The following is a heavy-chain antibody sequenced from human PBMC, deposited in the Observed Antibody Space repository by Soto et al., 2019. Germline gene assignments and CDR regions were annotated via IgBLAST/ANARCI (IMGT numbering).Heavy chain of an antibody. D-gene: IGHD3-22*01. CDR1: GRSISNGGYY. V-gene: IGHV4-31*03. J-gene: IGHJ4*02. CDR2: IYYTGNT. CDR3: ARVGRISNGGYLDY. Sequence: SETLSLTCTVSGRSISNGGYYWTWIRRHPGKGLEWIGYIYYTGNTYYNPSLKSRLTISVDTSKNQFSLKLSSVTAADTAVYYCARVGRISNGGYLDYWGQGTLVTVSS.